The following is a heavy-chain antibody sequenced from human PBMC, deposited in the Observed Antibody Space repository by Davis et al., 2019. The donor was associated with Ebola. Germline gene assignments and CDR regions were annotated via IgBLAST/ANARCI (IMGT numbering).Heavy chain of an antibody. CDR2: IIPLFETT. Sequence: SVNVSCLASRCTFSKFALSWVRQAPGQGLEWMGGIIPLFETTTYVEKFQGRVTMTADKSTSTAYMEVSGLTSEDTAVYYCATALRGIPYWGQGTLVTVSS. CDR1: RCTFSKFA. V-gene: IGHV1-69*06. D-gene: IGHD2-21*01. CDR3: ATALRGIPY. J-gene: IGHJ4*02.